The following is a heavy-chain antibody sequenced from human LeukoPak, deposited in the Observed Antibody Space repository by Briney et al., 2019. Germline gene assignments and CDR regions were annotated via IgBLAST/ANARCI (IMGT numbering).Heavy chain of an antibody. J-gene: IGHJ4*02. CDR3: ARDHDSSGYYRYYFDY. CDR1: GGTFSSYA. Sequence: SVKVSCKASGGTFSSYAISWVRQAPGQGLEWMGGIIPIFGTANYAQKFQGRVTITADESTSTAYMEPSSLRSEDTAVYYRARDHDSSGYYRYYFDYWGQGTLVTVSS. V-gene: IGHV1-69*13. D-gene: IGHD3-22*01. CDR2: IIPIFGTA.